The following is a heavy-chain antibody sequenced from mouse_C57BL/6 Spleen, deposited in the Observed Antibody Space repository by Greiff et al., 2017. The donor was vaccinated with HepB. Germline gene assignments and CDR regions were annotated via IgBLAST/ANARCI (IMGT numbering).Heavy chain of an antibody. V-gene: IGHV5-16*01. CDR2: INYDGSST. Sequence: EVQVVESEGGLVQPGSSMKLSCTASGFTFSDYYMAWVRQVPGKGLEWVANINYDGSSTYYLDSLKSRFIISRDNAKNILYLQMSSLKSEDTATYDCARGGDVYFAGFAYWGQGTLVTVSA. CDR1: GFTFSDYY. CDR3: ARGGDVYFAGFAY. D-gene: IGHD2-3*01. J-gene: IGHJ3*01.